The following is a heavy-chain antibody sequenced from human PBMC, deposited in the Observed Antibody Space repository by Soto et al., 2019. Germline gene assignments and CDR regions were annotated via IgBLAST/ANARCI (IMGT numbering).Heavy chain of an antibody. V-gene: IGHV5-51*01. CDR1: GYSFTIYW. J-gene: IGHJ4*02. CDR3: ARHPAYYYDSSGYYYFDY. D-gene: IGHD3-22*01. CDR2: IYPGDSDT. Sequence: PGESLKISCNGSGYSFTIYWIGLVLQMPGKGLEWMGIIYPGDSDTRYSPSFQGQVTISADKSISTAYLQWSSLKASDTAMYYCARHPAYYYDSSGYYYFDYWGQGTLVTVSS.